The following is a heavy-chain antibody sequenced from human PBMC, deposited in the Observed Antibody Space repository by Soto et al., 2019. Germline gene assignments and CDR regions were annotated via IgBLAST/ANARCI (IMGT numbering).Heavy chain of an antibody. CDR3: ARAGTFDY. J-gene: IGHJ4*02. V-gene: IGHV4-59*01. CDR2: IYYSGGT. Sequence: RSLTCTVSGGSISSYYWSWIRQPPGKGLEWIGYIYYSGGTNYNPSLKSRVTISVDTSKNQFSLKLSSVTAADTAVYYCARAGTFDYWGQGTLVTVSS. CDR1: GGSISSYY.